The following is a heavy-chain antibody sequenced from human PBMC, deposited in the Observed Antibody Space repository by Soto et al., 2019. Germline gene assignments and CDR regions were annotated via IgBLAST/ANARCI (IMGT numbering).Heavy chain of an antibody. V-gene: IGHV3-11*01. CDR3: ASTGYSHNYYYGMDV. J-gene: IGHJ6*02. D-gene: IGHD6-13*01. Sequence: GGSLRLSCAASGFTFSDYYMSWIRQAPGKGLEWVSYISSSGSTIYYADSVKGRFTISRDNAKNSLYLQMNSLRAEDTAVYYCASTGYSHNYYYGMDVWGQGTTVTVSS. CDR1: GFTFSDYY. CDR2: ISSSGSTI.